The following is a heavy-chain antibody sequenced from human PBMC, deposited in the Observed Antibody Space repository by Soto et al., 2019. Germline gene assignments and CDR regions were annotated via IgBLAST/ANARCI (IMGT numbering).Heavy chain of an antibody. CDR1: GYTFTSYD. J-gene: IGHJ6*02. V-gene: IGHV1-8*01. D-gene: IGHD3-3*01. Sequence: QVQLVQSGAEMKKPGASVKVSCKASGYTFTSYDINWVRQATGQGLEWMGWMNPNSGNTGYAQKFQGRVTMTRNTSISTAYMELSSLRSEDTAVYYCARQYYDFWSGPYGMDVWGQGTTVTVSS. CDR3: ARQYYDFWSGPYGMDV. CDR2: MNPNSGNT.